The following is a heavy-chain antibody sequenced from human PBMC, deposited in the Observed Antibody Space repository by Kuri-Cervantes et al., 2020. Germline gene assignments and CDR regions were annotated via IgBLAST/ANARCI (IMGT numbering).Heavy chain of an antibody. CDR3: AREGEYSSSSGFDY. J-gene: IGHJ4*02. D-gene: IGHD6-6*01. CDR2: ISFDGIYK. Sequence: GESLKISYAASGFTFNSYAMHWVRQAPGRGLEWVALISFDGIYKRYADSVKGRFTISRDNSKNTLSLQMNSLRAEDTAVYYCAREGEYSSSSGFDYWGQGTLVTVSS. V-gene: IGHV3-30*01. CDR1: GFTFNSYA.